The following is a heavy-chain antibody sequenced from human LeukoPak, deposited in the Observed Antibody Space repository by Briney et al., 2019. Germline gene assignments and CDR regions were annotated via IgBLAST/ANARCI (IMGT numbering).Heavy chain of an antibody. CDR1: GFTFSNYD. CDR2: IGFAGDT. CDR3: ARGSILTGYEY. Sequence: GGSLRLSCAASGFTFSNYDMHWVRQATGKGLEWVSAIGFAGDTYYPGSVKGRFTISRENAKQSLYLQMNSLRAGDTAVYYCARGSILTGYEYWGQGTLVTVSS. J-gene: IGHJ4*02. V-gene: IGHV3-13*04. D-gene: IGHD3-9*01.